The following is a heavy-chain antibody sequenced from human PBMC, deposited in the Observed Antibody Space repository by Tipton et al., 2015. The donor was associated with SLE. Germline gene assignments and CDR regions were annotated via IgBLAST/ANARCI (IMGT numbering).Heavy chain of an antibody. Sequence: SLRLSCTASGFDFSNFAMHWVRQAPGKGLECMAVISYDGSKKYVDSVKGRFTISRDNSKNTLYLQMNNLRTEDTAVYYCARLPLFEGAPADYWGQGTLVTVSS. CDR3: ARLPLFEGAPADY. D-gene: IGHD3-16*01. J-gene: IGHJ4*02. CDR1: GFDFSNFA. CDR2: ISYDGSK. V-gene: IGHV3-30*03.